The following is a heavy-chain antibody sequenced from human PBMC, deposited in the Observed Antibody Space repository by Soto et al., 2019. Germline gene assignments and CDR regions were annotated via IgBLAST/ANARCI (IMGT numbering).Heavy chain of an antibody. D-gene: IGHD6-13*01. J-gene: IGHJ4*02. CDR2: ISYDGSNK. CDR1: GFTFSSYG. Sequence: QVQLVESGGVVVQPGRSLRLSCAASGFTFSSYGMHWVRQAPGKGLEWVAVISYDGSNKYYADSVKGRFTISRDNSKNTLYLQMNSLRAEDTAVYYCAKAIFPTRIAAAGNPFDYWGQGTLVTVSS. V-gene: IGHV3-30*18. CDR3: AKAIFPTRIAAAGNPFDY.